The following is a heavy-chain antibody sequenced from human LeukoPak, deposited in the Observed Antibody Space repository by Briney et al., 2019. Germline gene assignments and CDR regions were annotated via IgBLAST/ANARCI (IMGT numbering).Heavy chain of an antibody. Sequence: SVKVSCRASGYTFTSYGISWVRQAPGQGLEWMGWIIPILGIANYAQKFQGRVTITADKSTSTAYMELSSLRSEDTAVYYCARALAAVAGPRYFDYWGQGTLVTVSS. J-gene: IGHJ4*02. D-gene: IGHD6-19*01. CDR1: GYTFTSYG. CDR3: ARALAAVAGPRYFDY. CDR2: IIPILGIA. V-gene: IGHV1-69*10.